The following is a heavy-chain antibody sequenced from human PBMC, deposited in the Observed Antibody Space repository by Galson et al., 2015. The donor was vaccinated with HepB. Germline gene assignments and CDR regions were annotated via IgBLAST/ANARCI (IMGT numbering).Heavy chain of an antibody. V-gene: IGHV1-18*01. D-gene: IGHD5-12*01. Sequence: SVKVSCKASGYTFTSYGISWVRQAPGQGLEWMGWISAYNGNTNYAQKLQGRVTMTTDTSTSTAYMELRSLRSDDTAVYYCARRVGGGYESNWYFDLWGRGTLVTVSS. J-gene: IGHJ2*01. CDR1: GYTFTSYG. CDR2: ISAYNGNT. CDR3: ARRVGGGYESNWYFDL.